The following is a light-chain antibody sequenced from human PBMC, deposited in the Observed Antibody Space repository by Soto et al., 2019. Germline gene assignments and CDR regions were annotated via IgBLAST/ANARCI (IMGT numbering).Light chain of an antibody. CDR3: QQYGSSPRT. V-gene: IGKV3-20*01. CDR1: QSVSNNY. Sequence: EIVLTQSPGTLSLSPGERATLSCRASQSVSNNYLAWHQHKPGQAPRLLIYGTSSRATGIPDRFSGSGSGTDFTLTISRLEPEDFAVYYCQQYGSSPRTFGQGTRWIS. J-gene: IGKJ1*01. CDR2: GTS.